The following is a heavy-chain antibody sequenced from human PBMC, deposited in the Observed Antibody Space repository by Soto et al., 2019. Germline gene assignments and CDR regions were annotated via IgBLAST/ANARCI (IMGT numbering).Heavy chain of an antibody. Sequence: VSLKVSCNGSGYTFTGYYIHWVRQTPGQGPEWMGEISPQTGGTKYAKKYQGSVNMTRDTSITTVYMELSDMRPDDTAVYYCGRGRSGEHVILXWGQGTLVTVSX. V-gene: IGHV1-2*02. CDR3: GRGRSGEHVILX. CDR2: ISPQTGGT. D-gene: IGHD1-26*01. J-gene: IGHJ4*02. CDR1: GYTFTGYY.